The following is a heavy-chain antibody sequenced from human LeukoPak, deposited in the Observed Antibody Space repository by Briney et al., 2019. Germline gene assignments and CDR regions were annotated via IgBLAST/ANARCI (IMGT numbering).Heavy chain of an antibody. CDR1: GGPIIRKY. CDR3: WRDRRRELLHAFDV. J-gene: IGHJ3*01. D-gene: IGHD1-26*01. V-gene: IGHV4-59*01. Sequence: SATLSPHSTVSGGPIIRKYWSWIRRAPGKGLEWSESIDYSGRTNYNRTRKRRRTISLDAAKKQFSLYLSSVTAADTAVCYCWRDRRRELLHAFDVWGQGTMVTVSS. CDR2: IDYSGRT.